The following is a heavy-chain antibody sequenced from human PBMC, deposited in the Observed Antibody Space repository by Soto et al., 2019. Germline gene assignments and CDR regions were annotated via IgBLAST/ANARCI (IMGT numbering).Heavy chain of an antibody. Sequence: GGSLRLSCAASGFTFSSYGMHWVRQAPGKGLEWVAVISYDGSNKYYADSVKGRFTISRDNSKNTLYLQMNSLRAEDTAVYYCAKDVYYCSGGSCLYYYGMDVWGPGTTVTVSS. V-gene: IGHV3-30*18. J-gene: IGHJ6*02. D-gene: IGHD2-15*01. CDR1: GFTFSSYG. CDR2: ISYDGSNK. CDR3: AKDVYYCSGGSCLYYYGMDV.